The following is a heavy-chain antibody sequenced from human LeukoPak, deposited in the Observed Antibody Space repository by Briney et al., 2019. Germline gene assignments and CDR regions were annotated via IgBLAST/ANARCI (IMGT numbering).Heavy chain of an antibody. CDR3: AKGGNLYYDFWSGPTNWFDP. CDR1: GFTFSDYY. CDR2: ISGSGGST. D-gene: IGHD3-3*01. V-gene: IGHV3-23*01. J-gene: IGHJ5*02. Sequence: GGSLRLSCTASGFTFSDYYMSWIRQAPGKGLEWVSAISGSGGSTYYADSVKGRFTISRDNSKNTLYLQMNSLRVEDTAVYYCAKGGNLYYDFWSGPTNWFDPWGQGTLVTVSS.